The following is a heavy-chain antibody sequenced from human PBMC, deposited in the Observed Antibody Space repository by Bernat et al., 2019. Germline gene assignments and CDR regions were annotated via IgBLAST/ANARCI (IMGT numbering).Heavy chain of an antibody. CDR3: ARSVEGAFDY. Sequence: EVQLVESGGGLVQPGGSPRLSCAASGFTFSIYSMNWVRQAPGKGLEWIAYITSNTRTIHYADSVEGRFTMSRDNGKSSLYLQMNSLRDEDTAVYYCARSVEGAFDYWGQGTLVTVAS. D-gene: IGHD6-19*01. CDR2: ITSNTRTI. CDR1: GFTFSIYS. J-gene: IGHJ4*02. V-gene: IGHV3-48*02.